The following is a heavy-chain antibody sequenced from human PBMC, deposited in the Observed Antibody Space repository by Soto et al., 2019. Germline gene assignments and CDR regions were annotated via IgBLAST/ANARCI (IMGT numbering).Heavy chain of an antibody. CDR2: INSDGSST. CDR1: GFTFSSYW. J-gene: IGHJ4*02. V-gene: IGHV3-74*03. Sequence: EVQLVESGGGLVQPGGSPRLSCAASGFTFSSYWMHWVRQAPGKGLVWVSRINSDGSSTTYADSVKGRFTISRDNAKNTLYLPMNSLRAEDTAVYYCARVETCSSTSCYSVFDYWGQGTLVTVSS. D-gene: IGHD2-2*01. CDR3: ARVETCSSTSCYSVFDY.